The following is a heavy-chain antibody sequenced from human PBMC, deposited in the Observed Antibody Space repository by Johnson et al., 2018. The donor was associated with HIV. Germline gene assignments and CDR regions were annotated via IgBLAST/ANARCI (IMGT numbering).Heavy chain of an antibody. J-gene: IGHJ3*02. Sequence: VQLVESGGVVVQPGGSLRLSCAASGFTVSSNYMSWVRQAPGKGLEWVSVIYSGGSTYYADSVKGRFTISRDNSKNTLYLQMNSLRAEDTALYYCARDGDDGDEADDTKGAFDIWGQGTMVTVSS. CDR3: ARDGDDGDEADDTKGAFDI. CDR2: IYSGGST. D-gene: IGHD3-9*01. CDR1: GFTVSSNY. V-gene: IGHV3-66*02.